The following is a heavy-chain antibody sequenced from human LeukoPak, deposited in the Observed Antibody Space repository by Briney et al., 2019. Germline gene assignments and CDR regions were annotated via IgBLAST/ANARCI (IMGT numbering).Heavy chain of an antibody. CDR2: TRNKANSYTT. CDR1: GFTFSDHY. V-gene: IGHV3-72*01. CDR3: AKDTRQLYPGNGMDV. D-gene: IGHD5-18*01. J-gene: IGHJ6*02. Sequence: GGSLRLSCAASGFTFSDHYMDWVRQAPGKGLEWVGRTRNKANSYTTEYAASVKGRFTISRDDSKNSLYLQMNSLRAEDTAVYYCAKDTRQLYPGNGMDVWGQGTTVTVSS.